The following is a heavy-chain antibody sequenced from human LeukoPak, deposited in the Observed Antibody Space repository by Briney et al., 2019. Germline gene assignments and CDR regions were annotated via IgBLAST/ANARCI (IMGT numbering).Heavy chain of an antibody. D-gene: IGHD3-9*01. CDR3: ARTGVLRYFDWDKPDY. J-gene: IGHJ4*02. CDR1: GYTFTSYA. V-gene: IGHV1-18*01. CDR2: ISAYNGNT. Sequence: ASVKVSCKASGYTFTSYAMNWVRQAPGQGLEWMGWISAYNGNTNYAQKLQGRVTMTTDTSTGTAYMELRSLRSDDTAVYYCARTGVLRYFDWDKPDYWGQGTLVTVSS.